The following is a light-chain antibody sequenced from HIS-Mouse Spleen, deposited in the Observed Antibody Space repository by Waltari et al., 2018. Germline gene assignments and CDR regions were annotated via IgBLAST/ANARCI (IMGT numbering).Light chain of an antibody. CDR1: ALPKKY. J-gene: IGLJ3*02. V-gene: IGLV3-16*01. CDR2: KDS. Sequence: SYELTQPPSVSVSLGQMARITCSGEALPKKYPYWYQQKQGQFPVLVIYKDSERPSGIPERFSGSSSGTIVTLTISGVQAEDEADYYCLSADSSGTWVFGGGTKLTVL. CDR3: LSADSSGTWV.